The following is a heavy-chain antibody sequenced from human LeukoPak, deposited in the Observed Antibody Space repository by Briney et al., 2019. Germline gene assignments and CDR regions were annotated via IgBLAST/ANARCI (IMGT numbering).Heavy chain of an antibody. CDR1: GFTLSIYS. CDR2: ITSSISDI. J-gene: IGHJ4*02. CDR3: ARVTNPNFYGSGSYSHPFDY. Sequence: AGSLRLSRAASGFTLSIYSMNWVRQAPGKRLGWVSAITSSISDIYYAHSVKDRFTISSDNAKNSLCLQMNSLRAEDTAVYYCARVTNPNFYGSGSYSHPFDYWGQGTLVTVSS. V-gene: IGHV3-21*01. D-gene: IGHD3-10*01.